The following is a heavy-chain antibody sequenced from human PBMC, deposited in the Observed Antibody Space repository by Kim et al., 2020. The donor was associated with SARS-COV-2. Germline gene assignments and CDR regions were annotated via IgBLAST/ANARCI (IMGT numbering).Heavy chain of an antibody. D-gene: IGHD5-18*01. CDR1: GGSFSGYY. CDR3: AREGRYSYGLLPLPSNWFDP. J-gene: IGHJ5*02. V-gene: IGHV4-34*01. CDR2: INHSGST. Sequence: SETLSLTCAVYGGSFSGYYWSWIRQPPGKGLEWIGEINHSGSTNYNPSLKSRVTISVDTSKNQFSLKLSSVTAAATAVYYCAREGRYSYGLLPLPSNWFDPWGQGTLVTVSS.